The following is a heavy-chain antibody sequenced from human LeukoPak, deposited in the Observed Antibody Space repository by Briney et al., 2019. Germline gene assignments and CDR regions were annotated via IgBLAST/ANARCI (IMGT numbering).Heavy chain of an antibody. CDR2: MNPNSGNT. D-gene: IGHD2-15*01. CDR3: ARGADGVSSNSRGWFDP. Sequence: ASVKVSCKASGYTFTSYDINWVRQATGQGLEWMGWMNPNSGNTGYVQKFQGRVTITRNTSISTAYMELSSLRAEDTAVYSCARGADGVSSNSRGWFDPWGQGTLVTVSS. J-gene: IGHJ5*02. CDR1: GYTFTSYD. V-gene: IGHV1-8*03.